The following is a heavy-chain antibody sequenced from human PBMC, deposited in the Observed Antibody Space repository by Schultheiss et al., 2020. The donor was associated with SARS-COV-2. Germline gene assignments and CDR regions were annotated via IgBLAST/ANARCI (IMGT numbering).Heavy chain of an antibody. CDR3: ASTLAVPMDY. Sequence: GGSLRLSCAASGFTFSSHAMSWVRQAPGKGLEWVSSIDIGGDTTYYADPVKGRFTISRDNAKNSLYLQMNSLRAEDTAVYYCASTLAVPMDYWGQGTLVTVPQ. J-gene: IGHJ4*02. CDR1: GFTFSSHA. CDR2: IDIGGDTT. D-gene: IGHD3-3*02. V-gene: IGHV3-23*03.